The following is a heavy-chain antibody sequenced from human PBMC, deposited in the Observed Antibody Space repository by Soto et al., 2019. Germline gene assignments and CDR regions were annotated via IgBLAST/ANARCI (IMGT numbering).Heavy chain of an antibody. J-gene: IGHJ3*02. CDR1: GFTFSGSA. V-gene: IGHV3-73*01. CDR3: LRPAAIMVRGGRDAFDI. CDR2: IRSKANSYAT. Sequence: EVQLVESGGGLVQPGGSLKLSCAASGFTFSGSAMHWVRQASGKGLEWVGRIRSKANSYATAYAASVKGRFTISRDDSKNTAYLQMNSLKTEDTAVYYCLRPAAIMVRGGRDAFDIWGQGTMVTVSS. D-gene: IGHD3-10*01.